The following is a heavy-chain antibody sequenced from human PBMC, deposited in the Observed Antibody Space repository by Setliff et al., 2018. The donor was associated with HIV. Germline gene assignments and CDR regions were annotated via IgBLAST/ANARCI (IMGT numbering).Heavy chain of an antibody. CDR2: IYHTGST. CDR1: GYSINSGYY. V-gene: IGHV4-38-2*01. J-gene: IGHJ4*02. D-gene: IGHD3-3*01. Sequence: SETLSLTCAVSGYSINSGYYWGWIRQPPGNGLEWIGSIYHTGSTYYKPSLKSRVTISVDTSKNQFSLRLSSVAAGDTAVYYCARSIVPVASGYYYFEYWGQGTLVTVSS. CDR3: ARSIVPVASGYYYFEY.